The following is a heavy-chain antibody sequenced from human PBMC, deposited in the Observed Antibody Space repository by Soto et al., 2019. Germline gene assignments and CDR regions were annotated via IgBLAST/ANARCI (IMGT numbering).Heavy chain of an antibody. D-gene: IGHD6-13*01. Sequence: PSETLSLTCTVSGGSISSYYWSWIRQPPGKGLEWIGYIYYSGSTNYNPSLKSRVTISVDTSKDQFSLKLSSVTAADTAVYYCARHDRGQRNSWYGYWGQETLVTVSS. V-gene: IGHV4-59*08. J-gene: IGHJ4*02. CDR1: GGSISSYY. CDR3: ARHDRGQRNSWYGY. CDR2: IYYSGST.